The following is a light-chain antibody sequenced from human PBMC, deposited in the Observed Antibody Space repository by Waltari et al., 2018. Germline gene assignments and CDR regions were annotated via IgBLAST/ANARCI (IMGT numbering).Light chain of an antibody. V-gene: IGLV2-14*01. Sequence: QSALTQPASVSGTPGQSITISCTGTSEDIGGYDHVSWYQQYPGKAPRLILYEVTNRPSDVSYRLSGSKSGNMASLTISGLQADAEADYYCSSYTTSSRVFGGGTKVTVL. J-gene: IGLJ2*01. CDR2: EVT. CDR3: SSYTTSSRV. CDR1: SEDIGGYDH.